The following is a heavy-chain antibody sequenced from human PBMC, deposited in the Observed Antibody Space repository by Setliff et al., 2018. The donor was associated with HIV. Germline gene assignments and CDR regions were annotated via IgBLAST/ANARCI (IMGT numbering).Heavy chain of an antibody. CDR1: GYTFTDYY. J-gene: IGHJ6*02. V-gene: IGHV1-2*02. CDR3: ARTGYSSGWYYYYGMDV. CDR2: INPNSGGT. Sequence: SVKVSCKASGYTFTDYYIHWVRQAPGQGLEWMGWINPNSGGTNYAQKFQGRVTMTRDTSISTAYMELSRLRSDDTAVYYCARTGYSSGWYYYYGMDVWGQGTTVTVSS. D-gene: IGHD6-19*01.